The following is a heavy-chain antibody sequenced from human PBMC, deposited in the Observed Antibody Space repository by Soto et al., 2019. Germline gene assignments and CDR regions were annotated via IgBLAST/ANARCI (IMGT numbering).Heavy chain of an antibody. Sequence: GRSVRLSGAGSGWTVSIYGMSCVRQAPGKGLEWVSAISGSGGSTYYADSVKGRFTISRDNSKNTLYLQMNSLRAEDTAVYYCAKDLSREYYFDYWGQGNLVTVSS. J-gene: IGHJ4*02. CDR1: GWTVSIYG. D-gene: IGHD3-10*01. V-gene: IGHV3-23*01. CDR2: ISGSGGST. CDR3: AKDLSREYYFDY.